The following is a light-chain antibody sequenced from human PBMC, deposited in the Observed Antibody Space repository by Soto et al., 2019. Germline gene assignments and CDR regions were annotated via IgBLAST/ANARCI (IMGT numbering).Light chain of an antibody. J-gene: IGKJ1*01. Sequence: DIQMTQSPSSLSASVGDRVTITGRASKSISSYLYWYQQKPGKAPKLLIYAASSLQSGVPSRFSGSGSGTDFTLTISSLQPEDFSTYYCQQSYSTPQTFGQTTKVEIK. CDR3: QQSYSTPQT. CDR1: KSISSY. V-gene: IGKV1-39*01. CDR2: AAS.